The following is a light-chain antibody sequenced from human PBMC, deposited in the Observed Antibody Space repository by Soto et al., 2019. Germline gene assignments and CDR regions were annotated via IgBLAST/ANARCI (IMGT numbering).Light chain of an antibody. Sequence: EIVMTQSPATLSLSPGEGATLSCRASQSVSGKLAWYQHQPGQTHRLLIYDASTRATGIPARFSGSGSGTDFTLTISSLQSEDFAVYYCQQYNDWPWTFGQGTKVDIK. CDR2: DAS. CDR1: QSVSGK. J-gene: IGKJ1*01. V-gene: IGKV3-15*01. CDR3: QQYNDWPWT.